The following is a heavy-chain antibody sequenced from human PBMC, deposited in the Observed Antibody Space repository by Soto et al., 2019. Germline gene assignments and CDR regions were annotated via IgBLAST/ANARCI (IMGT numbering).Heavy chain of an antibody. CDR1: GFTFSDYE. V-gene: IGHV3-13*01. CDR3: AREEKYCTNGICSFDY. D-gene: IGHD2-8*01. CDR2: ITTAGDT. J-gene: IGHJ4*02. Sequence: VQVVQSGGGLVQPGGSLRLSCAASGFTFSDYEMHWVRQVTGRGLEWVSAITTAGDTYYSDSVKGRFTISRANAKNSLYLQMNSLRAGDTAVYYCAREEKYCTNGICSFDYWGQGTLVTVSS.